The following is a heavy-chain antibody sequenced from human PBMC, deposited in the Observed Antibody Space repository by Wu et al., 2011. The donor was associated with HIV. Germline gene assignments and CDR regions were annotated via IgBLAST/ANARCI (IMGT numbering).Heavy chain of an antibody. CDR3: ALRTRAGSGSDY. V-gene: IGHV1-69*14. CDR2: IIPIFGTT. CDR1: GATFSSYA. J-gene: IGHJ4*02. D-gene: IGHD3-10*01. Sequence: QVQLVQSGAEVKKPGSSVKVSCKASGATFSSYAISWVRQAPGQGLEWMGRIIPIFGTTNYAQKFQGRVTITADNMELSSLRYEDTAVYYCALRTRAGSGSDYWGQGTLVTVSS.